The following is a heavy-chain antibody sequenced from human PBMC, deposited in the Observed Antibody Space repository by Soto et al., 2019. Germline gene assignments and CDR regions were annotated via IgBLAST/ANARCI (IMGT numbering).Heavy chain of an antibody. CDR1: GFTFSSYS. D-gene: IGHD5-18*01. CDR3: AREGSGYYLLPAFDY. Sequence: PGGSLRLSCAASGFTFSSYSMNWVRQAPGKGLEWVSYISSSSSTIYYADSVKGRFTISRDNAKNSLYPQMNSLRAEDTAVYYCAREGSGYYLLPAFDYWGQGTLVTVSS. V-gene: IGHV3-48*01. J-gene: IGHJ4*02. CDR2: ISSSSSTI.